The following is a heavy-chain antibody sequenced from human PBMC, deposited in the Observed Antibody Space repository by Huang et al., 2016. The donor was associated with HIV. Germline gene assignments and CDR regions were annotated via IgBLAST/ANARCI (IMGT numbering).Heavy chain of an antibody. V-gene: IGHV3-30*18. Sequence: QVQLVESGGGVVEPGRSLRVSCAASGFSFSDSGMHWVRQAPGKGLEWVAVISYDGRNKFYADSVKGRFTISRDNSKNTLYLQMNSLRAGDTAVYYCAKDRRAYYYGSGIEYWGQGARVTVSS. CDR2: ISYDGRNK. CDR1: GFSFSDSG. D-gene: IGHD3-10*01. J-gene: IGHJ4*02. CDR3: AKDRRAYYYGSGIEY.